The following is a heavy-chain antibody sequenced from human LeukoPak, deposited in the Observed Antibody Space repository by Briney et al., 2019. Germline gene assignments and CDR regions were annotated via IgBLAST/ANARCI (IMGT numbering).Heavy chain of an antibody. Sequence: SVKVSCTASGGTFSSYAISWVRQAPGQGLEWMGGIIPIIGTANYAQKFQGRVTITADESTSTAYMELSSLRSEDTAVYYCARVYERSSSGYYYESWGAFDIWGQGTMVTVSS. CDR2: IIPIIGTA. J-gene: IGHJ3*02. D-gene: IGHD3-22*01. CDR3: ARVYERSSSGYYYESWGAFDI. V-gene: IGHV1-69*01. CDR1: GGTFSSYA.